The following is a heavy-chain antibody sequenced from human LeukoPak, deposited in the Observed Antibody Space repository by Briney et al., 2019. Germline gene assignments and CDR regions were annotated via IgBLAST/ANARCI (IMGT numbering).Heavy chain of an antibody. V-gene: IGHV1-18*01. Sequence: GASVKVSCKASGYTFTRYGISWVRQAPGQGLEWMGRISANNGDTNSAQKFQGRVTMTTDTSTSTAYMELRSLRSDDTAVYYCARDFFHGHSAGLSCFLLDYWGQGSLVTVSS. D-gene: IGHD2-15*01. CDR3: ARDFFHGHSAGLSCFLLDY. J-gene: IGHJ4*02. CDR2: ISANNGDT. CDR1: GYTFTRYG.